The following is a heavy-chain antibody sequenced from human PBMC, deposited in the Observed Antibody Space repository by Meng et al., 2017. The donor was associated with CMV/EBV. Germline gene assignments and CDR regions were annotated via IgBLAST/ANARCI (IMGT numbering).Heavy chain of an antibody. CDR2: IYSSGST. D-gene: IGHD2-21*02. Sequence: QLQVAAQGHGLVKPSQTLSLTCTASGGSISSGDYCWCLIRQPPGKGLEWIGYIYSSGSTYYNPSLKSRVTISVDTSKNQFSLKLSSVTAADTAVYYCAREGDNPFDYWGQGTLVTVSS. CDR3: AREGDNPFDY. CDR1: GGSISSGDYC. V-gene: IGHV4-30-4*08. J-gene: IGHJ4*02.